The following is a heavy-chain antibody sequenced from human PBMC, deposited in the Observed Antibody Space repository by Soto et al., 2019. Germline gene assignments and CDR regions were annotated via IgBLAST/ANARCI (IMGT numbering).Heavy chain of an antibody. D-gene: IGHD3-22*01. CDR3: VRAIGHYGMDV. CDR2: INSDGSST. V-gene: IGHV3-74*02. CDR1: GFTFSNCW. J-gene: IGHJ6*02. Sequence: EVQLSESGGGFVQPGGSQRLSCAASGFTFSNCWMHWVRQAPGMGLVWVSHINSDGSSTTYADSVKGRFTISRDNAKNTLYLQMNSLRAEDTAVYYCVRAIGHYGMDVWGRGTTVTVSS.